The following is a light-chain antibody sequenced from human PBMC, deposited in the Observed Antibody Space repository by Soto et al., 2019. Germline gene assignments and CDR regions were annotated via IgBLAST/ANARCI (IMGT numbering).Light chain of an antibody. CDR1: QSVSSN. CDR3: QQYNTWPPIFT. J-gene: IGKJ3*01. CDR2: GAS. V-gene: IGKV3-15*01. Sequence: EVVITQSPATLSVSPGERATLSCRSSQSVSSNLAWYQQKPGLAPRLLIYGASTSATGVPARFSGSGSGTEFTLTISSLQSEDFAVYYCQQYNTWPPIFTCGPGTKVEIK.